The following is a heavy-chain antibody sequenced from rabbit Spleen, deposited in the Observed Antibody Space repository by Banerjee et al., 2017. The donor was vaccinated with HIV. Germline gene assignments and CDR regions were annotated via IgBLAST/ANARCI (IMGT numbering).Heavy chain of an antibody. CDR1: GFSFISGYD. CDR3: ARWVHHIQYFNL. D-gene: IGHD5-1*01. J-gene: IGHJ4*01. V-gene: IGHV1S40*01. CDR2: ISIDSGGSA. Sequence: QSLEESGGDLVKPGASLTLTCTASGFSFISGYDMCWVRQAPGKGLEWIASISIDSGGSAYYASWAKGRFTISKTSSTTVTLQMTSLTAADTATYFCARWVHHIQYFNLWGPGTLVTVS.